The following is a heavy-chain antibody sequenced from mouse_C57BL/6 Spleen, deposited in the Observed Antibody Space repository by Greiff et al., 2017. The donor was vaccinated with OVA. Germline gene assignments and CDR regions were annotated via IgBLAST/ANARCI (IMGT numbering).Heavy chain of an antibody. Sequence: QVQLQQSGAELVKPGASVKLSCTASGYTFTEYTIHWVKQRSGQGLEWIGWFYPGSGSIKYNEKFKDKATLTADKSSSTVYMELSRLTSEDSAVYFCARHEDPGSSPYWYFDVWGTGTTVTVAS. CDR2: FYPGSGSI. CDR3: ARHEDPGSSPYWYFDV. V-gene: IGHV1-62-2*01. D-gene: IGHD1-1*01. CDR1: GYTFTEYT. J-gene: IGHJ1*03.